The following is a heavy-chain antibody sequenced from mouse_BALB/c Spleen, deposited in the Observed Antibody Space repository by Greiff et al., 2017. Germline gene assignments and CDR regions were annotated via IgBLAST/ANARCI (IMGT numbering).Heavy chain of an antibody. CDR3: ARWGGSHAMDY. J-gene: IGHJ4*01. V-gene: IGHV1-69*02. Sequence: QVQLQQPGAELVKPGASVKLSCKASGYTFTSYWMHWVKQRPGQGLEWIGEIDPSDSYTNYNQKFKGKATLTVDKSSSTAYMQLSSLTSEDSAVYYCARWGGSHAMDYWGQGTSVTVSS. CDR1: GYTFTSYW. CDR2: IDPSDSYT.